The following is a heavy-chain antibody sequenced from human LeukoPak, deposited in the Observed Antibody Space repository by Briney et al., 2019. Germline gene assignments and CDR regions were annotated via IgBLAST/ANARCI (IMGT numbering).Heavy chain of an antibody. CDR1: GFTVSSNY. CDR3: ATVSSSWLGYFQH. CDR2: IYSGGRT. D-gene: IGHD6-13*01. J-gene: IGHJ1*01. V-gene: IGHV3-66*01. Sequence: GGSLRLSCAASGFTVSSNYMTWVRQAPGKGLEWVSVIYSGGRTFDADSVKGRFTISRDNVKNTVFLQMNSLRVEDTAVYYCATVSSSWLGYFQHWGQGTLVTVFS.